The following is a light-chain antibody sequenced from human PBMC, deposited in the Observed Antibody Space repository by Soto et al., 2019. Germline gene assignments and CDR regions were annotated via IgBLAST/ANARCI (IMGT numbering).Light chain of an antibody. CDR1: SSDVGGYDY. J-gene: IGLJ3*02. Sequence: QSVLTQPASVSGSPGQSITISCTGSSSDVGGYDYVSWYQQHPGKAPKLMIYEVNNRPSGVSNRFSGSKSGHTASLTISGLQAEDDADYYCSSYTSISSWVFGGGTKVTVL. CDR3: SSYTSISSWV. CDR2: EVN. V-gene: IGLV2-14*01.